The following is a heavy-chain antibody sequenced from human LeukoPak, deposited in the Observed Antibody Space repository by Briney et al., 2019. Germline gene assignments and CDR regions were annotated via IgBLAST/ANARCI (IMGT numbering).Heavy chain of an antibody. CDR1: GFTFSTYS. CDR2: ISSSSGII. Sequence: GGSLRLSCAASGFTFSTYSMNWVRQAPGKGLEWVSYISSSSGIIYYADSVKGRFTISRDNAKSSLYLQMNSLRAEATAVYYCATEGGPTAPDPYYYYMDVWGKGTTVTVSS. D-gene: IGHD1-26*01. CDR3: ATEGGPTAPDPYYYYMDV. J-gene: IGHJ6*03. V-gene: IGHV3-48*01.